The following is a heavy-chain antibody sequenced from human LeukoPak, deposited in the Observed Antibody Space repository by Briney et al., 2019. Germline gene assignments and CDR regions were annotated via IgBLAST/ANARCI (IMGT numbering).Heavy chain of an antibody. CDR3: ARFENHIEGFDY. Sequence: SETLSLTCTVSGGSISSGGYYWSWIRQHPGTGLEWIGYIYYSGSTYYNPSLKSRVTISVDTSKNQFSLKLSSVTAADTAVYYCARFENHIEGFDYWGQGTLVTVSS. CDR1: GGSISSGGYY. D-gene: IGHD1-14*01. V-gene: IGHV4-31*03. CDR2: IYYSGST. J-gene: IGHJ4*02.